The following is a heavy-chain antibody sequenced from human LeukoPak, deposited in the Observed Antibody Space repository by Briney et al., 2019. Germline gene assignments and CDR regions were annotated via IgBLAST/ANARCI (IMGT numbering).Heavy chain of an antibody. CDR3: ARDVERQHTPMVFGW. Sequence: PGRSLRLSCAASGFTFSSYAMHWVRQAPGKGLEWVAVISYDGSNKYYADSVKGRFTISRDNSKNTLYLKMNSLRAETTDVYAWARDVERQHTPMVFGWWGEGPLLTVS. J-gene: IGHJ4*02. V-gene: IGHV3-30-3*01. CDR1: GFTFSSYA. D-gene: IGHD5-18*01. CDR2: ISYDGSNK.